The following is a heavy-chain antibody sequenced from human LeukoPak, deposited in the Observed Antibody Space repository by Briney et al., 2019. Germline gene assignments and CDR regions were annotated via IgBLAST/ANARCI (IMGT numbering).Heavy chain of an antibody. CDR1: GFTFTTYS. CDR2: ISTSSSTI. D-gene: IGHD6-19*01. V-gene: IGHV3-48*02. J-gene: IGHJ4*02. Sequence: GGSLRLSCAASGFTFTTYSMNWVRQAPGKGLEWVSYISTSSSTIYYADSVKGRFTISRDNAKNSLYLQMDSLRDEDTAVYYCARGVRYSSGYFDYWGPGTLVTVSS. CDR3: ARGVRYSSGYFDY.